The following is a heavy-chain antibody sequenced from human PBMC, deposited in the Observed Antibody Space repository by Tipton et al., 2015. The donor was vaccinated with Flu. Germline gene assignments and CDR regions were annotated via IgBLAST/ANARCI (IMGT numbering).Heavy chain of an antibody. Sequence: QLVQSGAEVKKTGASVKVSCKASGYPFIDYFIHWVRQTPGQGLEWMGIINPSAESTDYSQRFQDRLTLTRDTSTSTVYMELSSLRSGDTAFYYCARGDYFDTSGYFSVGAFDIWGQGTLVTVSS. J-gene: IGHJ3*02. CDR3: ARGDYFDTSGYFSVGAFDI. D-gene: IGHD3-22*01. CDR2: INPSAEST. CDR1: GYPFIDYF. V-gene: IGHV1-46*01.